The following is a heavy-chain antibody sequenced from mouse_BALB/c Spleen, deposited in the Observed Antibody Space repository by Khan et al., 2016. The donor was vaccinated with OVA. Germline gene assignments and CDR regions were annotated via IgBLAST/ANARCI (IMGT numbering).Heavy chain of an antibody. CDR1: GYTFTSYY. V-gene: IGHV1S81*02. CDR2: INPSNGGT. D-gene: IGHD1-1*02. J-gene: IGHJ3*01. CDR3: TRSGWAAFAY. Sequence: QVQLQQSGAELVKPGASVKLSCKASGYTFTSYYIYWVKQRPGQGLEWIWGINPSNGGTYFNEKFESKATLTVDKSSSTAFMQVSSLTSEDSAVYYCTRSGWAAFAYWGQGTLVTVSA.